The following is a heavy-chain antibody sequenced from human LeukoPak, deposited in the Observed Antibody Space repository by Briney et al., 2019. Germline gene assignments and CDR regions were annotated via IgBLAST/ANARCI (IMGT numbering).Heavy chain of an antibody. D-gene: IGHD2-2*01. CDR1: GFTFSSYS. Sequence: PGGSLRLSCAASGFTFSSYSMNWVRQAPGKGLEWVSSISSSSSYIYYADSVKGRFTISRDNAKNSLYLQMNSLRAEDTAVYYWARSGVVPAEYYFDYWGQGTLVTVSS. V-gene: IGHV3-21*01. CDR2: ISSSSSYI. J-gene: IGHJ4*02. CDR3: ARSGVVPAEYYFDY.